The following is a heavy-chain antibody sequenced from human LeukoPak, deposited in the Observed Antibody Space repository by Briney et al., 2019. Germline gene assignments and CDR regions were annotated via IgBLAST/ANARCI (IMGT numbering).Heavy chain of an antibody. V-gene: IGHV1-2*02. CDR2: INPHSGGT. CDR3: ARDGQLLFLRYYYGMDV. CDR1: GYTFYGYY. Sequence: ASVKVSCKASGYTFYGYYMHWVRQAPGQGLEWMGWINPHSGGTNYAQKFQGRVTMTRDTSISTAYMELSRLRSDDTAVYYCARDGQLLFLRYYYGMDVWGQGTTVTVSS. J-gene: IGHJ6*02. D-gene: IGHD2-2*01.